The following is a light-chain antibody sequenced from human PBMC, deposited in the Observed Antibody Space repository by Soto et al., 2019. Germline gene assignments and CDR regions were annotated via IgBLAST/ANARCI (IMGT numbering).Light chain of an antibody. Sequence: DIVMAQTPLSLSVTPGQPASISCKSSESLLHSDGKTYVYWFLQRPGQPPQLLIHQVSNRFSGVPDRVSGSGSGTDVTLQISRVEAEDVGVYYCMESLQLPPTFGQGTKVEIK. J-gene: IGKJ1*01. V-gene: IGKV2D-29*01. CDR3: MESLQLPPT. CDR2: QVS. CDR1: ESLLHSDGKTY.